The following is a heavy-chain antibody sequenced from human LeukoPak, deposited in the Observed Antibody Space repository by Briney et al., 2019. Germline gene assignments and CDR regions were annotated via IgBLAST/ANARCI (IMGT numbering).Heavy chain of an antibody. V-gene: IGHV4-59*01. Sequence: SETLSLTCTVSGGSISSYYWSWIRQPPGKGLEWIGYIYYSGSTNYNPSLKSRVTISVDASKTQFSLKLSSVTAADTAVYYCARGGYSYGVNYYYGMDVWGKGTTVTVSS. CDR1: GGSISSYY. CDR2: IYYSGST. D-gene: IGHD5-18*01. CDR3: ARGGYSYGVNYYYGMDV. J-gene: IGHJ6*04.